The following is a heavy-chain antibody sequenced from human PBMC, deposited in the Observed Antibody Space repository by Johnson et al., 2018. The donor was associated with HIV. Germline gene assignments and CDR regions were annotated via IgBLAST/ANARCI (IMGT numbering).Heavy chain of an antibody. D-gene: IGHD3-22*01. V-gene: IGHV3-53*01. CDR1: GFIVSNNY. Sequence: VQLVESGGGLVQPGGSLRLSSAASGFIVSNNYMSWVRQAPGKGLEWVSIIYSDGSTYYADSVKGRFTISRDNSKNTLYLQMNSLRAEDTAVYYCAREEGGYYDSSGYYYVGAFDIWGQGTMVTVSS. CDR3: AREEGGYYDSSGYYYVGAFDI. J-gene: IGHJ3*02. CDR2: IYSDGST.